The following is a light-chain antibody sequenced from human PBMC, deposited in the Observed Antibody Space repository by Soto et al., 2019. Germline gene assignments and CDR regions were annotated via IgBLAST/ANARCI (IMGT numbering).Light chain of an antibody. CDR1: QSVSNN. CDR2: SAS. CDR3: QQYSDWPT. Sequence: EIVLTQSPATLSMSPGEKATLSCRASQSVSNNLAWYQQKPGQAPRLLIYSASTRATGIAARFSGRGSGTEFTLTIAGLQSEDFAIYYCQQYSDWPTFGQGTKVDIK. V-gene: IGKV3-15*01. J-gene: IGKJ2*01.